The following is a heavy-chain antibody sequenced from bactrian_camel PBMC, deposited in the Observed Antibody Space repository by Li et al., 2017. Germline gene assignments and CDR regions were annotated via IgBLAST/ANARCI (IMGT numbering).Heavy chain of an antibody. Sequence: QLVESGGGSIQAGGSLSLSCAVSKDATNNYCMGWFRQAPGKEREAVAAIYTGGGSTYQADSVKGRFTISVDNAKNTLYLEMNSLKPEDTAMYHCAAGARPLGRVFDLLDPYDYNYWGQGTQVTVS. CDR2: IYTGGGST. CDR1: KDATNNYC. J-gene: IGHJ4*01. D-gene: IGHD8*01. CDR3: AAGARPLGRVFDLLDPYDYNY. V-gene: IGHV3S28*01.